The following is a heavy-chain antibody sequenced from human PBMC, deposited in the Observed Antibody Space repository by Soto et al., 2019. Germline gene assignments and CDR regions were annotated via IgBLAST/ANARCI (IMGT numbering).Heavy chain of an antibody. D-gene: IGHD3-10*01. CDR1: GYSISSGYY. Sequence: SETLSLTCAVSGYSISSGYYWGWIRQPPGKGLEWIGSIYHSGSTYYDPSLKSRVTISVDTSNNQFSLNLSSVTAADTAVYYCARGLGYGAGIYYIGDWFDPWGQGTLVTVSS. CDR3: ARGLGYGAGIYYIGDWFDP. CDR2: IYHSGST. J-gene: IGHJ5*02. V-gene: IGHV4-38-2*01.